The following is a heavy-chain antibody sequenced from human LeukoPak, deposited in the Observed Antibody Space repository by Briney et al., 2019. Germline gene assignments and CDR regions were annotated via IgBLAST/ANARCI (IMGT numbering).Heavy chain of an antibody. CDR2: INPNSGGT. Sequence: ASVKVSCKASGYTFTGYYTHWVRQAPGQGLEWMGWINPNSGGTNYAQKFQGRVTMTRDTSISTAYMELSRLRSDDTAVYYCARGTAAAGTEYFQHWGQGTLVTVSS. CDR3: ARGTAAAGTEYFQH. D-gene: IGHD6-13*01. V-gene: IGHV1-2*02. J-gene: IGHJ1*01. CDR1: GYTFTGYY.